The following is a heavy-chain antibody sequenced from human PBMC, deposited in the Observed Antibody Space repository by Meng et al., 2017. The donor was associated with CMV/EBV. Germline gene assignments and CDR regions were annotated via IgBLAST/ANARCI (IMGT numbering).Heavy chain of an antibody. Sequence: QVQLVQSGAEVKKPGASVKVSCKASVYTFTGYYMHWVRQAPGQGLEWMGWINPNSGGTNYAQKFQGRVTMTRDTSISTAYMELSRLRSDDTAVYYCARDRSITMVRGVMGWFDPWGQGTLVTVSS. V-gene: IGHV1-2*02. CDR2: INPNSGGT. CDR1: VYTFTGYY. CDR3: ARDRSITMVRGVMGWFDP. D-gene: IGHD3-10*01. J-gene: IGHJ5*02.